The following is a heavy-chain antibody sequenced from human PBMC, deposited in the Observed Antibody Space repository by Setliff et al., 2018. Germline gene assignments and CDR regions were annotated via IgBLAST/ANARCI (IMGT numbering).Heavy chain of an antibody. V-gene: IGHV4-59*11. CDR3: ARGRSNFWGYYFDY. Sequence: SETLSLTCTGSGGSISIHYWSWIRQPPGKGLEWIGYIYYSGSTNYNPSLKSRVTISVDTSKNQFSLKLSSVTAADTAVYYCARGRSNFWGYYFDYWGKGTLVTVSS. CDR1: GGSISIHY. J-gene: IGHJ4*02. D-gene: IGHD3-3*01. CDR2: IYYSGST.